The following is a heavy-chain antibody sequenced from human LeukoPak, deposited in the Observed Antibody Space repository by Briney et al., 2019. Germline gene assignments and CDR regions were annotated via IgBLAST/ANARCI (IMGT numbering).Heavy chain of an antibody. J-gene: IGHJ4*02. V-gene: IGHV6-1*01. CDR3: ARDYYGSGSYRKRTFDY. D-gene: IGHD3-10*01. CDR2: TYYRSKWYN. CDR1: GDSVSSNSAA. Sequence: SQTLSLTCAISGDSVSSNSAAWNWIRQSPSRGLEWLGRTYYRSKWYNDYAVSVKSRITINPDTSKNQFSLQPNSVTPEDTAVYYCARDYYGSGSYRKRTFDYWGQGTLVTVSS.